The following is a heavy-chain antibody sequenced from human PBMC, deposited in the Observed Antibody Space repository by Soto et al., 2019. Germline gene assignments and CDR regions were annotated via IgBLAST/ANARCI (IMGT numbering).Heavy chain of an antibody. D-gene: IGHD3-3*01. V-gene: IGHV1-2*02. Sequence: QVQLVQSGAEVKTPGASMRVSCKASGYTFTAYYIHWVRQAPGQGLEWMGWINPNNGDTDYAQNCQGRVSMTRDTYNSTVYMELTTLISDDTAVYFCARVEWNWRRGPCHYWGKGTLVTVSS. CDR2: INPNNGDT. CDR3: ARVEWNWRRGPCHY. CDR1: GYTFTAYY. J-gene: IGHJ4*02.